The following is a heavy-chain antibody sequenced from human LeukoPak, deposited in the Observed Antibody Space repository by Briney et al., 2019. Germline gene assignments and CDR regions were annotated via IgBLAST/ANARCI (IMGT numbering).Heavy chain of an antibody. CDR2: IWYDGSNK. V-gene: IGHV3-33*01. CDR1: GFTFSSYV. J-gene: IGHJ4*02. D-gene: IGHD6-6*01. Sequence: GGSLRLSCAASGFTFSSYVMHWVRQAPGKGLEWVAVIWYDGSNKYYADSVKGRFTLSRDNSKNTLYLQMNSLRAEDTAVYYCARDHSSSSNYFDYWGQGTLVPVSS. CDR3: ARDHSSSSNYFDY.